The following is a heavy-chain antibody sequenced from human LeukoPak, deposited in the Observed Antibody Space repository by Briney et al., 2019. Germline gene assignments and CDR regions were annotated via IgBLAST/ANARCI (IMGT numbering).Heavy chain of an antibody. CDR1: GYTFTSYD. CDR3: ARGPRIAPRFSFPP. Sequence: ASVKVSFKASGYTFTSYDINWVRQATGQGGEWMGWMNPNSGNTGYAQKFQGRVTITRNPPISTPYMELSSLRSEHTAVYYCARGPRIAPRFSFPPWGQGPLLTVSS. J-gene: IGHJ5*02. CDR2: MNPNSGNT. D-gene: IGHD6-6*01. V-gene: IGHV1-8*01.